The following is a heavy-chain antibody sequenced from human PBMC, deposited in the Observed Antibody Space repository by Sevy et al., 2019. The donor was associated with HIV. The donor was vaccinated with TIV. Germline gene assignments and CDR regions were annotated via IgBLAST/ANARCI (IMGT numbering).Heavy chain of an antibody. CDR3: ARGNEGYCSSTSCPNWFDP. V-gene: IGHV1-2*02. J-gene: IGHJ5*02. D-gene: IGHD2-2*01. CDR2: ITPNSGGT. Sequence: ASVKVSCKASGYTFTGYYMHWVRQAPGQGLEWMGWITPNSGGTNYAQKFQGRVTMTRDTSISTAYMELSRLRSDDTAVYYCARGNEGYCSSTSCPNWFDPWGQGTLVTVSS. CDR1: GYTFTGYY.